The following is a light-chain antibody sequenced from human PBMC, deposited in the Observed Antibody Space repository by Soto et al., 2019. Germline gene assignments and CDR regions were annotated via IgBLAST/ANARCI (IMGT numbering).Light chain of an antibody. CDR1: QSISSW. CDR3: QQYHSYST. Sequence: DIQMTQSPSTLSASVGDRVTITCRASQSISSWLAWYQQKPGKAPKLLIYDASSLESGVPSRFSGSVSVTEFTITISSLQPDDFATYYCQQYHSYSTFGQGTKLEIK. V-gene: IGKV1-5*01. J-gene: IGKJ2*01. CDR2: DAS.